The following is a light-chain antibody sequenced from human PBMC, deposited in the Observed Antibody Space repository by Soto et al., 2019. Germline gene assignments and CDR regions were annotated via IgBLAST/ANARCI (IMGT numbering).Light chain of an antibody. CDR3: QQYGRSPFT. CDR1: QSVSSNY. CDR2: AAS. Sequence: EIVMTQSPGTLSLSPGERATLSCRASQSVSSNYLAWFHQKPGQAPRLLIYAASSRATGIPDRFSGSGSGTDSTLTINRLEPEDFAVYYCQQYGRSPFTFGPGTKVDIK. J-gene: IGKJ3*01. V-gene: IGKV3-20*01.